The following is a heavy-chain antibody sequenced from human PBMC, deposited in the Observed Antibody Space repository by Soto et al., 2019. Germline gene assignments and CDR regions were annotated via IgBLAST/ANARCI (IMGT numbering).Heavy chain of an antibody. D-gene: IGHD3-9*01. CDR1: GGTFSSYA. CDR3: ARVEHYDILTGPVNNWIDP. Sequence: QVQLVQSGAEVKKPGSSVKVSCKASGGTFSSYAISWVRQAPGQGLEWMGGIIPIFGTANYAQKFQGRVTITADESTSTAYMELSSLRSEDTAVYYCARVEHYDILTGPVNNWIDPWGQGTLVTVSS. J-gene: IGHJ5*02. V-gene: IGHV1-69*01. CDR2: IIPIFGTA.